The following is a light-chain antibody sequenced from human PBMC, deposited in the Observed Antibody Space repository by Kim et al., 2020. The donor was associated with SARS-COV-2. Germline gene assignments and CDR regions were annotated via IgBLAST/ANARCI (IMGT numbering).Light chain of an antibody. J-gene: IGKJ1*01. CDR2: GAS. CDR3: QYYGKSKART. V-gene: IGKV3-20*01. CDR1: QSVSSSY. Sequence: DIVLTQSPDTLSLSPGERTTLSCRASQSVSSSYLSWFQQKPGQAPRLVIYGASSRATGSPDRFSGSGSGTDFTLSINRLEPEDFAVYYCQYYGKSKARTFGQRTKVDIK.